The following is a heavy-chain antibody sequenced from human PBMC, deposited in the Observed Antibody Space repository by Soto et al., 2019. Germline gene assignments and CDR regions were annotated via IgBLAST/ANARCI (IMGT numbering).Heavy chain of an antibody. D-gene: IGHD3-3*01. Sequence: GGSLRLSCAASGFTFSSYAMSWVRQAPGKGLEWVSAISGSGVSTYYADSVKGRFTISRDNSKNKRYLQMNSLRAEDTAVYYCAKDSRITIFGVVSWFDPWGQGTLVTVSS. CDR2: ISGSGVST. V-gene: IGHV3-23*01. J-gene: IGHJ5*02. CDR1: GFTFSSYA. CDR3: AKDSRITIFGVVSWFDP.